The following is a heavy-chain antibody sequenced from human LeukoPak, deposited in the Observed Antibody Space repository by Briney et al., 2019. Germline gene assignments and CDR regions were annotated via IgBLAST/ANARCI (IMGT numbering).Heavy chain of an antibody. Sequence: ASVKVSCKVSGYTLTELSMHWVRQAPGKGLEWMGGFDPEDGETIYAQKFQGRVTMTEDTSTDTAYMELSSLRSEDTAVYYCATQGSYYYDCSGYYFQHWGQGTLVTVSS. CDR2: FDPEDGET. CDR3: ATQGSYYYDCSGYYFQH. CDR1: GYTLTELS. D-gene: IGHD3-22*01. J-gene: IGHJ1*01. V-gene: IGHV1-24*01.